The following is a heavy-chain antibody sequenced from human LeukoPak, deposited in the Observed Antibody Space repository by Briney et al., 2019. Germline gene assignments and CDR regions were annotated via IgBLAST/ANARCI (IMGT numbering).Heavy chain of an antibody. V-gene: IGHV3-13*01. CDR3: ARATAGFDY. Sequence: GGSLRLSCAASGFTFSSCDMHWVRQTTGKGLEWVSGIGTAGATYYPGSVKGRFTISRENAKNSLYLQMNNLRAGDTAVYYCARATAGFDYWGQGTLVTVSS. CDR2: IGTAGAT. J-gene: IGHJ4*02. CDR1: GFTFSSCD.